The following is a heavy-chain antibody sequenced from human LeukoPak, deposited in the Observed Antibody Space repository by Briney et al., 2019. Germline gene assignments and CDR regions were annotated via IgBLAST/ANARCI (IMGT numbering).Heavy chain of an antibody. D-gene: IGHD6-19*01. CDR1: GGSISCYY. CDR3: AGLAVAGNFDY. V-gene: IGHV4-59*12. CDR2: IYYSGST. Sequence: KTSETLSLTCTVSGGSISCYYWSWIRQPPGKGLEWIGYIYYSGSTNYNPSLKSRVTISVDASKNQFSLKLSSVTAADTAVYYCAGLAVAGNFDYWGQGTLVTVSS. J-gene: IGHJ4*02.